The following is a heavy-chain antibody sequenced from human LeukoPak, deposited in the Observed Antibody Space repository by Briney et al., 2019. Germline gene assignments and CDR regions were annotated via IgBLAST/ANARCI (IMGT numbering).Heavy chain of an antibody. V-gene: IGHV4-61*08. CDR2: SYHSGST. J-gene: IGHJ4*02. Sequence: SETLSLTCTVSGDPITSHSDYKWTWIRQPPGKGLEWFGYSYHSGSTNYNPSLKSRVTISVDTSKNQFSLKLTSVTAADTAIYYCAREYSGFDYWGQGTLVTVSS. D-gene: IGHD5-12*01. CDR3: AREYSGFDY. CDR1: GDPITSHSDY.